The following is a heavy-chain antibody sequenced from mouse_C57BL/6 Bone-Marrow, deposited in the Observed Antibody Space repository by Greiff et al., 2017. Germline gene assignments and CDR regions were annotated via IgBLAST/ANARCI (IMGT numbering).Heavy chain of an antibody. Sequence: EVKLMESVAELVRPGASVKLSCTASGFNIKNSYMHWVKQRPEQGLEWIGRIDPANGNTKYAPKLQGKVTITADTSTNTDNLKISSLTSEDTAIYYCTRIGNSKRYFDVGCTGTAITVTS. CDR1: GFNIKNSY. D-gene: IGHD1-1*01. CDR2: IDPANGNT. CDR3: TRIGNSKRYFDV. J-gene: IGHJ1*03. V-gene: IGHV14-3*01.